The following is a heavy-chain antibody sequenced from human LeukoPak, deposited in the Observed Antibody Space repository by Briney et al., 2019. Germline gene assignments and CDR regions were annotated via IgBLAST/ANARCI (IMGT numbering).Heavy chain of an antibody. CDR2: ISYSGYT. Sequence: SESLSLTCTVSGGSFSSSSYYWAWIRQPPGKGLEWVGSISYSGYTHYNQSLKSRLTISVDTSKNQFSLKLISVTAADMAVYYCARRFGSYYYYGMDVWGQGTTVTVSS. J-gene: IGHJ6*02. CDR3: ARRFGSYYYYGMDV. V-gene: IGHV4-39*01. CDR1: GGSFSSSSYY. D-gene: IGHD3-10*01.